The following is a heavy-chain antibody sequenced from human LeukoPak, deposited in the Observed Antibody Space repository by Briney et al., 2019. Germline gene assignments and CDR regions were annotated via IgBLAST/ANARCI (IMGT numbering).Heavy chain of an antibody. D-gene: IGHD3-3*02. J-gene: IGHJ4*02. V-gene: IGHV1-18*01. Sequence: ASVKVSCKASGYTFTSYGISWVRQAPGQGLEWMGWISAYNGNTNYAQKLQGRVTMTTDTSTSTAYMELRSLRSDDTAVYYCARGRSHFWSGYYPFDYWGQGTLVTVSS. CDR3: ARGRSHFWSGYYPFDY. CDR1: GYTFTSYG. CDR2: ISAYNGNT.